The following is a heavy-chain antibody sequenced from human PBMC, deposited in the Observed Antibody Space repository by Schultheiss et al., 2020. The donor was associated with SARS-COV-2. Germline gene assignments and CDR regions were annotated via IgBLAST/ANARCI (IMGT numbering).Heavy chain of an antibody. V-gene: IGHV3-23*01. CDR1: GFTFDDYG. Sequence: GGSLRLSCAASGFTFDDYGMSWIRQAPGKGLEWVSAISGSGGSTYYADSVKGRFTISRDNSKNTLYLQMNSLRAEDTAVYYCAKDEERAMIQNFDYWGQGTLVTVSS. CDR2: ISGSGGST. D-gene: IGHD5-12*01. J-gene: IGHJ4*02. CDR3: AKDEERAMIQNFDY.